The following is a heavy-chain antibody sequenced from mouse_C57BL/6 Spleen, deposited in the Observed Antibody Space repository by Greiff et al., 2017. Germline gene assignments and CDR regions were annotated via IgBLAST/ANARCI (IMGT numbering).Heavy chain of an antibody. D-gene: IGHD1-1*01. V-gene: IGHV1-31*01. CDR3: ARAGTVVAHYAMDY. CDR1: GYSFTGCY. Sequence: EVQLQESGPELVKPGASVKISCKASGYSFTGCYMHWVKQSHGNILDWIGYIYPYNGVSSYNQKFKGKATLTVDKSSSTAYMELRSLTSEDSAVYYCARAGTVVAHYAMDYWGQGTSVTVSS. J-gene: IGHJ4*01. CDR2: IYPYNGVS.